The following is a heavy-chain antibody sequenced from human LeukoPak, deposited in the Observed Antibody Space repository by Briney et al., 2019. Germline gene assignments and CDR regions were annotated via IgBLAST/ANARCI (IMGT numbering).Heavy chain of an antibody. V-gene: IGHV4-59*01. CDR3: ARDGGRYSYGAAFDY. D-gene: IGHD5-18*01. CDR1: GGSIGSYY. Sequence: SETLSLTCTVSGGSIGSYYWSWIRQPPGKGLEWIGYIYYSGSTNYNPSLKSRVTISVDTSKNQFSLKLSSVTAADTAVYYCARDGGRYSYGAAFDYWGQGTLVTVSS. CDR2: IYYSGST. J-gene: IGHJ4*02.